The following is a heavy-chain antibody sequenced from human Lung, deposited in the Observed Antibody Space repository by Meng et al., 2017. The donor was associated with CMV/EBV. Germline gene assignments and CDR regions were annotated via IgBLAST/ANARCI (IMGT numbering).Heavy chain of an antibody. D-gene: IGHD3-22*01. Sequence: LTLVEAGPTLVNTPPTLTLTCTFSGCSPSTSGVCVGCIRQPPGKAQGWLALIYWDDAKRNSPSLKRRLTITKNTSKNQVVLTMTNMDPVDTATYYCAHESSGTYFDYWGQGTPVTVSS. CDR2: IYWDDAK. CDR1: GCSPSTSGVC. CDR3: AHESSGTYFDY. J-gene: IGHJ4*02. V-gene: IGHV2-5*02.